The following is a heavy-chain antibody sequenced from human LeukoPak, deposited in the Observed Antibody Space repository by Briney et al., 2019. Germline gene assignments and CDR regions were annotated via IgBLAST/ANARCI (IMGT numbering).Heavy chain of an antibody. D-gene: IGHD3-22*01. J-gene: IGHJ4*02. V-gene: IGHV3-21*01. Sequence: GGSLRLSCAASAFTFSSYSMNWVRQAPGKGLEWVSSISSSSSYIYYADSVKGRFTISRDNAKNSLYLQMNSLRAEDTAVYYCARDRGYYDSSGSFDYWGQGTLVTVSS. CDR2: ISSSSSYI. CDR1: AFTFSSYS. CDR3: ARDRGYYDSSGSFDY.